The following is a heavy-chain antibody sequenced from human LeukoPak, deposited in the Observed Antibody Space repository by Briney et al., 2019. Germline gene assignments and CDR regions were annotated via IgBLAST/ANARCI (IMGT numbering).Heavy chain of an antibody. CDR1: GFTFSSYA. CDR3: AKDQHIVVVTAIRYFDY. J-gene: IGHJ4*02. V-gene: IGHV3-23*01. D-gene: IGHD2-21*02. CDR2: VSGSGGST. Sequence: PGGSLRLSCAASGFTFSSYAMSWVRQAPGKGLEWVSAVSGSGGSTYYADSVKGRFTISRDNSKNMLYLQMNSLRAEDTAVYYCAKDQHIVVVTAIRYFDYWGQGTLVTVSS.